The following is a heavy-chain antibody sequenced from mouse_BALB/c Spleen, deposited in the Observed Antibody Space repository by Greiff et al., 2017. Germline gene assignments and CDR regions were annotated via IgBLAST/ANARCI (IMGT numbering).Heavy chain of an antibody. D-gene: IGHD2-3*01. Sequence: EVQLQQSGGGLVQPGGSRKLSCAASGFTFSSFGMHWVRQAPEKGLEWVAYISSGSSTIYYADTVTGRFTISRDNTKNTLFLQMTSLRSEDTAMYYCARSDGYYPFDDWGQGTLVTVSA. J-gene: IGHJ3*01. CDR2: ISSGSSTI. V-gene: IGHV5-17*02. CDR1: GFTFSSFG. CDR3: ARSDGYYPFDD.